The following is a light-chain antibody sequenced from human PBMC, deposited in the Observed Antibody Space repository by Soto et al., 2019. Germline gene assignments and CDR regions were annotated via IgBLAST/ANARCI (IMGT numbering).Light chain of an antibody. CDR1: QSISAY. Sequence: DIQMTQSPSSLFASVGDRVTITCRASQSISAYLNWYQQRPGKAPSLLIYAATRLHSWVPSRFSGSGSGTDFTLTISSLQPEDIATYYCQRSYRSISFGQGTRLEMK. CDR3: QRSYRSIS. V-gene: IGKV1-39*01. CDR2: AAT. J-gene: IGKJ5*01.